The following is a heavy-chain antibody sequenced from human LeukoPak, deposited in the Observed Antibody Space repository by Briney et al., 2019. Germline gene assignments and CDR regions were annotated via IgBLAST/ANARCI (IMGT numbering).Heavy chain of an antibody. D-gene: IGHD3-10*01. J-gene: IGHJ4*02. Sequence: GGSLRLSCAASRFIFSSYAMNWVRQAPGKGLEWISAISGSGEITYYADSVKGRFTISRDNSKNTLYLQMNSLRAEDTAVYYCARYDGGSGPFDYWGQGTLVTVSS. CDR3: ARYDGGSGPFDY. CDR2: ISGSGEIT. V-gene: IGHV3-23*01. CDR1: RFIFSSYA.